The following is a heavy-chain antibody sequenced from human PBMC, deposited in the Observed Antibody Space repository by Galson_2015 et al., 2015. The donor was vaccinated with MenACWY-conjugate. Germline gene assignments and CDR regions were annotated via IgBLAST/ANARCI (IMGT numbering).Heavy chain of an antibody. D-gene: IGHD3-10*01. J-gene: IGHJ6*02. Sequence: SVKVSCKASDNRFTSYGVNWVRQAPGQGLEWMGWISGYNGNTKYAQKFQGRVTMTTDTSTSTAYMELRSLRYDDTAVYYCTRDRNVNYPQTKNWVREEPMDVWGQGTTVT. CDR2: ISGYNGNT. CDR3: TRDRNVNYPQTKNWVREEPMDV. CDR1: DNRFTSYG. V-gene: IGHV1-18*01.